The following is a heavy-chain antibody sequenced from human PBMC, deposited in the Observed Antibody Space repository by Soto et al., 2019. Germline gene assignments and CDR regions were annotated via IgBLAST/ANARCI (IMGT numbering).Heavy chain of an antibody. Sequence: PSETLSLTCAVYGGSFSGYYWSWIRQPPGKGLEWIGGINHSGSTNYNPSLKSRVTISVDTSKNQFSLKLSSVTAADTAVYYCASGGIAARREYYYYGMDVWGQGTTVTVSS. CDR2: INHSGST. V-gene: IGHV4-34*01. CDR3: ASGGIAARREYYYYGMDV. D-gene: IGHD6-6*01. J-gene: IGHJ6*02. CDR1: GGSFSGYY.